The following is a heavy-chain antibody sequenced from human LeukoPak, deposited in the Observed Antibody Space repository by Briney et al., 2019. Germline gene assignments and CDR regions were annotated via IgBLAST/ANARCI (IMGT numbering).Heavy chain of an antibody. CDR2: ISGSGGST. V-gene: IGHV3-23*01. Sequence: GGSLRLSCAASGFTFSSYAMNWVRQAPGEGLEWVSDISGSGGSTYYADSVKGRFTISRDNSKSTLYLQMNSLRAEDTAVYYCAKDRVGASENYWGQGTLVTVSS. CDR3: AKDRVGASENY. CDR1: GFTFSSYA. J-gene: IGHJ4*02. D-gene: IGHD1-26*01.